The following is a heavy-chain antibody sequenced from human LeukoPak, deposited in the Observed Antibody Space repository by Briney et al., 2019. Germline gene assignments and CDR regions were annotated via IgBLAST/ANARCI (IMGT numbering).Heavy chain of an antibody. Sequence: GGSLRLSCVVSGFSVINNYVSWVRQAPGKGLEWVSVIYAGNTIKYADSVKGRFTISRDNSKNTLYLQMNSLRAEDTAVYYCATWGGGIAAAGKLFRAFDIWGQGTMVTVSS. CDR2: IYAGNTI. CDR1: GFSVINNY. CDR3: ATWGGGIAAAGKLFRAFDI. J-gene: IGHJ3*02. D-gene: IGHD6-13*01. V-gene: IGHV3-66*01.